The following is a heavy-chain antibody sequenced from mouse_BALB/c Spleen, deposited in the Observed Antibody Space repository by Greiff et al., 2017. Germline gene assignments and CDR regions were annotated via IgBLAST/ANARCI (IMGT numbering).Heavy chain of an antibody. CDR2: IRLKSNNYAT. CDR3: TRPTTVVARYWYFDV. J-gene: IGHJ1*01. CDR1: GFTFSNYW. D-gene: IGHD1-1*01. Sequence: EVKLVESGGGLVQPGGSMKLSCVASGFTFSNYWMNWVRQSPEKGLEWVAEIRLKSNNYATHYAESVKGRFTISRDDSKSSVYLQMNNLRAEDTGIYYCTRPTTVVARYWYFDVWGAGTTVTVSS. V-gene: IGHV6-6*02.